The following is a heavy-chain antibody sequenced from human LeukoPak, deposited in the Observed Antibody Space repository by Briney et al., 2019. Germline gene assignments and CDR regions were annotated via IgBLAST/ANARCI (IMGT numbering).Heavy chain of an antibody. J-gene: IGHJ4*02. CDR2: IKKDGSEK. Sequence: PGGSLRLSCAASGFTFSIYNMNWVRQAPGKGLEWVANIKKDGSEKYYVDSVKGRFTISRDNAKNSLYLQMNSLRAEDTAVYYCARAGRGLDYWGQGTLVTVSS. D-gene: IGHD3-10*01. V-gene: IGHV3-7*01. CDR3: ARAGRGLDY. CDR1: GFTFSIYN.